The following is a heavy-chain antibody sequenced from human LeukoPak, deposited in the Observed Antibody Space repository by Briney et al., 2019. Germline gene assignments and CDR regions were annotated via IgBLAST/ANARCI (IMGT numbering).Heavy chain of an antibody. Sequence: SETLSLTCTVSGGSISSYYWSWTRQTPGKGLEWIGYIYCSGTTNYNPSLRSRVAISLDTSKNQFSLKLSSVTAADTAVYYCARGEPAFSSGWYTYYFDCWGQGTLVTVSS. CDR2: IYCSGTT. V-gene: IGHV4-59*01. D-gene: IGHD6-19*01. CDR1: GGSISSYY. CDR3: ARGEPAFSSGWYTYYFDC. J-gene: IGHJ4*02.